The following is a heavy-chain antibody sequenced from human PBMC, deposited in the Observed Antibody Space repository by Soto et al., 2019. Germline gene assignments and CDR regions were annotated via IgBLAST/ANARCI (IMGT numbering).Heavy chain of an antibody. D-gene: IGHD6-19*01. Sequence: QVQLQESGPGLVRPSETPSLTCTVSSDSISSYYWIWIWQSPGKGLEWIGYTDYSGNTNYNPSLKSRVTISGDTSKNQFSLRLSSVTAADTAVYYCARAVGDPLYYLDYWGQGTLVTVSS. CDR1: SDSISSYY. CDR2: TDYSGNT. V-gene: IGHV4-59*08. J-gene: IGHJ4*02. CDR3: ARAVGDPLYYLDY.